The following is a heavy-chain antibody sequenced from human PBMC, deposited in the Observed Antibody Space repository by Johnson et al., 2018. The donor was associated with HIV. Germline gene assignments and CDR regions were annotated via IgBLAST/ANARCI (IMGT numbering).Heavy chain of an antibody. Sequence: VQLLESGGGLIQPGGSLRLSCAASGFTVSSNYMSWVRQAPGTGLEWVSVIYSGGSTYYADSVKGRFTISRDNSKNTLYLQMNSLRAEDTAVYYCAKGRAVAGTVDAFDIWGQGTMVTVSS. D-gene: IGHD6-19*01. V-gene: IGHV3-53*01. CDR2: IYSGGST. J-gene: IGHJ3*02. CDR1: GFTVSSNY. CDR3: AKGRAVAGTVDAFDI.